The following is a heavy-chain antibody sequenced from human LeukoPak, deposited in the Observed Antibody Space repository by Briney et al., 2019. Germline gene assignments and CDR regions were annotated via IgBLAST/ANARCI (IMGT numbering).Heavy chain of an antibody. CDR3: ARIAYDALDLYYYGMDV. D-gene: IGHD3-3*01. V-gene: IGHV4-31*03. Sequence: SETLSLTCTVSGGSISSGPYYWIWIRQHPGKGLKWIGYITYSGNTYYYPALNSRVTVSLDTSKTQFSLKLSSVTAADTAVYYCARIAYDALDLYYYGMDVWGQGTTVTVSS. J-gene: IGHJ6*02. CDR2: ITYSGNT. CDR1: GGSISSGPYY.